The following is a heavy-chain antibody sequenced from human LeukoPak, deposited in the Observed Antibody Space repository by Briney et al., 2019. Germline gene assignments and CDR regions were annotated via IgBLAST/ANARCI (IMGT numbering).Heavy chain of an antibody. D-gene: IGHD1-20*01. J-gene: IGHJ4*02. Sequence: SETLSLSCSVSVGSISSSSYYWGWIRQPPGKGLEWMGTFHYSGSTYYNPSLKSRVTISVNMSKNQFSLKLISETAADTAVYYCARLYRKTYKWNDQPDYWGQGTLVTVSS. CDR1: VGSISSSSYY. CDR3: ARLYRKTYKWNDQPDY. CDR2: FHYSGST. V-gene: IGHV4-39*07.